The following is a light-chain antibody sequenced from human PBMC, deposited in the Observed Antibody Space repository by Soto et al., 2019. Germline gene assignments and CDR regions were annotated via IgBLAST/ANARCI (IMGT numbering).Light chain of an antibody. CDR1: SSDVGAYNY. CDR2: EVS. Sequence: QSALTQPASVSGSPGQSVTISCTGTSSDVGAYNYVSWYQLHPGKAPKLLISEVSNRPSGVSSRFSGSKSGNTASLTISGLQAEDEADYYCSSYTSSSTLFGTGTKVTVL. J-gene: IGLJ1*01. V-gene: IGLV2-14*01. CDR3: SSYTSSSTL.